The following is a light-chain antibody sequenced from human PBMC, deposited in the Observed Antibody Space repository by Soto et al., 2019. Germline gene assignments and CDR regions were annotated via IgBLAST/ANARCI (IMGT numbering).Light chain of an antibody. CDR3: GSYTSSDSPYV. J-gene: IGLJ1*01. CDR2: VVS. CDR1: SSDVGGFKY. Sequence: QSVLTQPASVSGSPGQSITISCTGTSSDVGGFKYVSWYQQHPDKAPKLIIYVVSNRPSGVSNRFSGSKSGNTASLTISGLQAEDEADYYCGSYTSSDSPYVFGTGTKLTVL. V-gene: IGLV2-14*01.